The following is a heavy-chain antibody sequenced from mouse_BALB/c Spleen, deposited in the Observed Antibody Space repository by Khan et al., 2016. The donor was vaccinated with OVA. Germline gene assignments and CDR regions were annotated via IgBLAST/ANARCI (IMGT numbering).Heavy chain of an antibody. Sequence: EVELVESGGGLVKPGGSLKLSCAASGFTFSNYAMSWVRQSPEKRLEWVATISSGGSYTYYPDSVKGRFTISRDNAKNTLYLQMSSLRSEDMAMYYCASESRTMITHYFDYWGQGTTLTVSS. J-gene: IGHJ2*01. CDR2: ISSGGSYT. CDR3: ASESRTMITHYFDY. CDR1: GFTFSNYA. V-gene: IGHV5-9-3*01. D-gene: IGHD2-4*01.